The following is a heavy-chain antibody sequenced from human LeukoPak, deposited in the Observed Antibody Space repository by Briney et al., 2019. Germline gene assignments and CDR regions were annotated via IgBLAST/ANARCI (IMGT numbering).Heavy chain of an antibody. D-gene: IGHD3-10*01. J-gene: IGHJ4*02. CDR2: IYHSGST. Sequence: PSETLSLTCTVSGGSISSSSYYWGWIRQPPGKGLEWIGEIYHSGSTNYNPSLKSRVTISVDKSKNQFSLKLSSVTAADTAVYYCAGKDYFGSGSYFYWGQGTLVTVSS. V-gene: IGHV4-39*07. CDR3: AGKDYFGSGSYFY. CDR1: GGSISSSSYY.